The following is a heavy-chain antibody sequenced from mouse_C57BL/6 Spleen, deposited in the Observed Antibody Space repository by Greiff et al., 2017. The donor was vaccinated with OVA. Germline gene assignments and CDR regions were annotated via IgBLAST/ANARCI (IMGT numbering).Heavy chain of an antibody. J-gene: IGHJ3*01. CDR3: ARYMTTGAWFAY. D-gene: IGHD2-12*01. CDR1: AFTFTDYY. Sequence: DVMLVESGGGLVQPGGSLSLSCAASAFTFTDYYMSWVRQPPGKALEWLGFLRNKANGYTTEYSASVKGRFTISRDNSQSILYLQMNALRAEDSATYYCARYMTTGAWFAYWGQGTLVTVSA. CDR2: LRNKANGYTT. V-gene: IGHV7-3*01.